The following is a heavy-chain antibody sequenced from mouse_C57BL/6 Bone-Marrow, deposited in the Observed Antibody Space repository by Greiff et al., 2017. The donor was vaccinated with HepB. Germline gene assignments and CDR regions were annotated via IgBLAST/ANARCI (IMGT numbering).Heavy chain of an antibody. V-gene: IGHV1-50*01. CDR2: IDPSDSYT. CDR1: GYTFTSYW. J-gene: IGHJ3*01. CDR3: AREVWSFAY. D-gene: IGHD2-10*02. Sequence: QVHVKQPGAELVKPGASVKLSCTASGYTFTSYWMQWVKQRPGQGLEWIGEIDPSDSYTNYTQKFKGKATLTVDTYASTAYMQLSSLTSEDSAVYYCAREVWSFAYWGQGTLVTVSA.